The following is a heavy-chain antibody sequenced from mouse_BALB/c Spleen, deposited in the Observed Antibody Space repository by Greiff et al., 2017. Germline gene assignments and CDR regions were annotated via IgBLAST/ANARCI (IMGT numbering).Heavy chain of an antibody. J-gene: IGHJ1*01. CDR3: ASGNYGGWYFDV. V-gene: IGHV3-2*02. D-gene: IGHD2-1*01. Sequence: EVKLVESGPGLVKPSQSLSLTCTVTGYSITSDYAWNWIRQFPGNKLEWMGYISYSGSTSYNPSLKSRISITRDTSKNQFFLQLNSVTTEDTATYYCASGNYGGWYFDVWGAGTTVTVSS. CDR2: ISYSGST. CDR1: GYSITSDYA.